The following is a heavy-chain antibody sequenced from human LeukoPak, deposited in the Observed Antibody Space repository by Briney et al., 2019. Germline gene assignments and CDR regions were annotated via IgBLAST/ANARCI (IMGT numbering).Heavy chain of an antibody. V-gene: IGHV3-33*08. J-gene: IGHJ4*02. CDR3: AGDRATSYFDY. D-gene: IGHD1-26*01. CDR2: IWYDGSNK. CDR1: GFTFSGSA. Sequence: PGGSLRLSCATSGFTFSGSAMHWVRQAPGKGLEWVAFIWYDGSNKYYTDSVKGRFTISRDNSKNTLYLQMNSLRAEDTAVYYCAGDRATSYFDYWGQGALVTISS.